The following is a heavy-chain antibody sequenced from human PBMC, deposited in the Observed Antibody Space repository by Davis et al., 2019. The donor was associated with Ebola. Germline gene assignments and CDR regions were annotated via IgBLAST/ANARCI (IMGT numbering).Heavy chain of an antibody. CDR2: MSHDEKNK. CDR1: GFTFNNYW. V-gene: IGHV3-30*03. J-gene: IGHJ6*02. Sequence: GESLKISCAASGFTFNNYWMHWVRQAPGRGLEWVAIMSHDEKNKYYADSVKGRFTISRDNSKNTLYLQWNSLRAEDTAVYYCARVGSITIFGVAVGMDVWGQGTTVTVSS. CDR3: ARVGSITIFGVAVGMDV. D-gene: IGHD3-3*01.